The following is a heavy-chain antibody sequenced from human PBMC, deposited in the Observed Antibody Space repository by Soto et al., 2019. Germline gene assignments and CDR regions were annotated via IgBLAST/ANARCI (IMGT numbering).Heavy chain of an antibody. CDR1: GGSFIGYY. CDR3: ARGYSSSWYFHYYGMDV. CDR2: TNHSGRN. J-gene: IGHJ6*02. V-gene: IGHV4-34*01. D-gene: IGHD6-13*01. Sequence: SETLSLTFAVHGGSFIGYYWTWIRQPPGTGLEWIRETNHSGRNNYNPSLKSRVTISVDTSKNQFSLMLSSVTAADMAVYYCARGYSSSWYFHYYGMDVWGQGTTVT.